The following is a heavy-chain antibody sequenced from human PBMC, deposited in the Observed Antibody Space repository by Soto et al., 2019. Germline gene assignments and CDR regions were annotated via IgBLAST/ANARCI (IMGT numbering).Heavy chain of an antibody. Sequence: QVQLAESGGGVFQPGRSLRLSCAASGFTLSSYNMYWVRQAPGKELEWVALISYDGTNKHYADSMKGRFTISRDNFKGTLLLPMNSPRPNHTATYYCARSKGYCVSGSCYSHGTASHYALDVWGHGTEVIVSS. V-gene: IGHV3-30-3*01. CDR1: GFTLSSYN. J-gene: IGHJ6*02. D-gene: IGHD1-20*01. CDR2: ISYDGTNK. CDR3: ARSKGYCVSGSCYSHGTASHYALDV.